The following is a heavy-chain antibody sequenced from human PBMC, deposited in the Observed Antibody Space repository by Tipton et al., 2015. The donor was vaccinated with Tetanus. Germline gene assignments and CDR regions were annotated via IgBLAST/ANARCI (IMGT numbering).Heavy chain of an antibody. Sequence: SLRLSCAASGFTFSGYGMQWVRQAPGKGLEWLSYISRSGTDIHYADSVKGRFTVSRDNAKNSLYLQMNGLRVEDTAVYYCARDIDVPGTTLYFDYWGQGTLVTVSS. V-gene: IGHV3-21*05. J-gene: IGHJ4*02. CDR3: ARDIDVPGTTLYFDY. CDR2: ISRSGTDI. CDR1: GFTFSGYG. D-gene: IGHD1-1*01.